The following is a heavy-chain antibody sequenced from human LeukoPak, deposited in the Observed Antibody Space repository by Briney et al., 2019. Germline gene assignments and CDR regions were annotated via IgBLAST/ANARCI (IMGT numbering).Heavy chain of an antibody. D-gene: IGHD1-7*01. V-gene: IGHV4-30-2*01. CDR3: ARGGSRNYVTKRVPLDY. CDR2: INHSGST. CDR1: GGSISSGGYY. Sequence: SQTLSLTCTVSGGSISSGGYYWSWIRQPPGKGLEWIGEINHSGSTNYNPSLKSRVTISVDTSKNQFSLKLSSVTAADTAVYYCARGGSRNYVTKRVPLDYWGQGTLVTVSS. J-gene: IGHJ4*02.